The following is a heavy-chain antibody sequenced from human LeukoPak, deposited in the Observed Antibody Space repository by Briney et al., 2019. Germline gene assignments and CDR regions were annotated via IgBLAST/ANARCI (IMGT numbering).Heavy chain of an antibody. J-gene: IGHJ3*02. CDR1: GYTFTGYY. CDR3: ARMYYYDSSGYYHDAFGI. Sequence: ASVKVSCKASGYTFTGYYMHWVRQAPGQGLEWMGWINPNSGGTNYAQKFQGRVTMTRDTSISTAYMELSRLRSDDTAVYYCARMYYYDSSGYYHDAFGIWGQGTMVTVSS. D-gene: IGHD3-22*01. V-gene: IGHV1-2*02. CDR2: INPNSGGT.